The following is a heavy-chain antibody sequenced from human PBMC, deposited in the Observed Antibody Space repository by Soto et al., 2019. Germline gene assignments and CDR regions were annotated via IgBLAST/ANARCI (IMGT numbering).Heavy chain of an antibody. Sequence: QPGGSLRLSCAASGFTFSSYGMHWVRQAPGKGLEWVAVISYDGSNKYYADSVKGRFTISRDNSKNTLYLQMNSLRAEDTAVYYCAKDLKSSLDFWSGYYYYYYGMDVWGQGTTVTVSS. V-gene: IGHV3-30*18. J-gene: IGHJ6*02. CDR2: ISYDGSNK. D-gene: IGHD3-3*01. CDR1: GFTFSSYG. CDR3: AKDLKSSLDFWSGYYYYYYGMDV.